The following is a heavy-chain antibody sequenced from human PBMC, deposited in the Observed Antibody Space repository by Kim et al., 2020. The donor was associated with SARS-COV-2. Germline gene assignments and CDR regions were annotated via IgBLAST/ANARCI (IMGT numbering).Heavy chain of an antibody. V-gene: IGHV3-64D*06. CDR3: VRYGRNYWAVH. J-gene: IGHJ4*02. Sequence: GGSLRLSCSASGFTFSDYAIHWVRRAPGMGLQYVSATTRDGDGPFYADSVKDRFSIFRDNSKNTLSLQMSGLRIEDTAIYYCVRYGRNYWAVHWGEGTLVSVP. CDR1: GFTFSDYA. CDR2: TTRDGDGP. D-gene: IGHD1-7*01.